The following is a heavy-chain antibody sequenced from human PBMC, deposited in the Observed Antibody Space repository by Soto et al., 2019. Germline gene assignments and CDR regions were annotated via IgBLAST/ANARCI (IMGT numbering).Heavy chain of an antibody. V-gene: IGHV3-7*01. CDR2: IKEDGTEK. D-gene: IGHD3-22*01. J-gene: IGHJ3*02. CDR1: GFTFSNYW. CDR3: ARDTTPYDSSAYYDAIDI. Sequence: GGSLRLSCSASGFTFSNYWVTWVRQAPGKGLEWVANIKEDGTEKNYVDSVKGRFSISRDNAKNSVNLQMNSLRAEDTAVYYCARDTTPYDSSAYYDAIDIWGQGTMVT.